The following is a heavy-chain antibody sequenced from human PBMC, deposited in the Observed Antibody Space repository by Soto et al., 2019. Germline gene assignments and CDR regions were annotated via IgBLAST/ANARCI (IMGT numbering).Heavy chain of an antibody. Sequence: RGGSLRLSCAASGFTFRSSCMHWVRQAPGKGLVWVSRIKSDGSSTSYADSVKGRFTISRDNAKNTLYLQMNSLRAEDTAVYYCARRYSSSSREDYYYGMDVWGQGTTVTVSS. J-gene: IGHJ6*02. CDR3: ARRYSSSSREDYYYGMDV. CDR2: IKSDGSST. V-gene: IGHV3-74*01. D-gene: IGHD6-6*01. CDR1: GFTFRSSC.